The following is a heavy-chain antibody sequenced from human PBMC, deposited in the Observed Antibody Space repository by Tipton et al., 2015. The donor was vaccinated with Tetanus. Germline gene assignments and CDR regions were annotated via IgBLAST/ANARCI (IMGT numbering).Heavy chain of an antibody. CDR1: GFTFDDYA. V-gene: IGHV3-7*02. CDR2: IKHDGSEN. D-gene: IGHD7-27*01. J-gene: IGHJ6*02. Sequence: GSLRLSCAASGFTFDDYAMHWVRQAPGKGLEWVANIKHDGSENYYADSVKGRFTISRDNAKNTLFLQMSSLRAEDTAVYYCARGRLGRDYGMDVWGQGTTVTVSS. CDR3: ARGRLGRDYGMDV.